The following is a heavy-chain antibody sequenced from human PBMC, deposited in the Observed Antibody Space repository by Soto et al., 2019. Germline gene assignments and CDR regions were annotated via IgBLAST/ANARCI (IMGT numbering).Heavy chain of an antibody. D-gene: IGHD2-21*02. CDR2: ISYDGSNK. Sequence: QVQLMESGGGVVQPGRSLRLSCAASGFTFSSYAMHWVRQAPGKGLEWVAVISYDGSNKYYADSVKGRFTISRDNSKNTLYLQMNSLRAEDTAVYYCARGRHIVVVTASLAEYFQHWAQGTLVTVSS. CDR1: GFTFSSYA. V-gene: IGHV3-30-3*01. J-gene: IGHJ1*01. CDR3: ARGRHIVVVTASLAEYFQH.